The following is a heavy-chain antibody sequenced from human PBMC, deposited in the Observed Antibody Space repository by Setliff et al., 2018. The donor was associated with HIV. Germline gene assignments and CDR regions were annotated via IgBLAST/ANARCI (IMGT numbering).Heavy chain of an antibody. Sequence: PGGSLRLSCVASGFAFDDYSMHWVRQAPGKGLEWVSLISWDGSSTFYADYVKGRFTISRDNAKNTLYLQMNSLRDEDTGVYYCARVEYSGSYTVDYWGQGTLVTVSS. V-gene: IGHV3-43*01. CDR1: GFAFDDYS. J-gene: IGHJ4*02. CDR2: ISWDGSST. CDR3: ARVEYSGSYTVDY. D-gene: IGHD1-26*01.